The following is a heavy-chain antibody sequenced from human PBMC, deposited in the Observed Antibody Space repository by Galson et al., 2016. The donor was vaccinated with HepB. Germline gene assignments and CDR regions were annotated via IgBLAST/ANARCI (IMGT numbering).Heavy chain of an antibody. CDR1: GDSISSGGYY. Sequence: TLSLTCTVSGDSISSGGYYWSWLRQQPGKGLEWIGFIYYNGTTYYNPSLKSRLTISVDTSKNHFSLKLSSVTAADTAIYYCALYGSGSYSDTFDCWGQGTLVTVSS. D-gene: IGHD3-10*01. CDR2: IYYNGTT. J-gene: IGHJ4*02. V-gene: IGHV4-31*03. CDR3: ALYGSGSYSDTFDC.